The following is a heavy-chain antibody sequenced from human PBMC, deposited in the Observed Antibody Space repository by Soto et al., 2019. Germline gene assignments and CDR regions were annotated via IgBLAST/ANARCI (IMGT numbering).Heavy chain of an antibody. Sequence: SVKVSCRASGGTFINYTISWVRQAPGQGLEWMGGIIPVFGTTDYEQKFQGRVTITADGSTSTAYMKLSSLRSADTAVYYCARSSPYIVVRKPTGNQDYYGMDVWGQGTTVTVSS. CDR2: IIPVFGTT. D-gene: IGHD2-2*01. CDR3: ARSSPYIVVRKPTGNQDYYGMDV. V-gene: IGHV1-69*13. J-gene: IGHJ6*02. CDR1: GGTFINYT.